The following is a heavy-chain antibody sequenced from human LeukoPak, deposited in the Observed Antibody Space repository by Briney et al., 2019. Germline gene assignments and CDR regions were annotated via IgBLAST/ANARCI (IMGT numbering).Heavy chain of an antibody. Sequence: GGSLRLSCAASGFTFGSSAMSWVRRAPGKGPEWVATFSRSGPDTYYADSVKGRFTIFRDNSKNMLYLQMKSLRAEDTAIYYCAKGSLGSWYYFDYWGQGTLVTVSS. CDR3: AKGSLGSWYYFDY. CDR2: FSRSGPDT. V-gene: IGHV3-23*01. CDR1: GFTFGSSA. D-gene: IGHD6-13*01. J-gene: IGHJ4*02.